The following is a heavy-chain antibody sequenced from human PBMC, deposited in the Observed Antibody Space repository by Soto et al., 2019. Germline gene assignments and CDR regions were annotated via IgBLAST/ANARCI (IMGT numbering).Heavy chain of an antibody. CDR2: HYPGDSDS. V-gene: IGHV5-51*01. J-gene: IGHJ4*02. D-gene: IGHD1-26*01. CDR1: GYDFPTYW. Sequence: GESLKISCKTVGYDFPTYWIAWVGQMPGKGLEWMGIHYPGDSDSRYSPSFQGQVTFSSDKSISTAYLQWSSLKSSDTAMYYCARHVSLGSGYFDYWGQGTLVTVSS. CDR3: ARHVSLGSGYFDY.